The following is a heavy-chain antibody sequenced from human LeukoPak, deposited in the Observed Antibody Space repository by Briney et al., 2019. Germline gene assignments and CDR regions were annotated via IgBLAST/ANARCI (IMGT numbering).Heavy chain of an antibody. Sequence: GGSLRLSCAASGFTFSNAWMSWVRQAPGKGLERVGRIKSKTDGGTTDYAAPVKGRFTISRDDSKNTLYLQMNSLKTEDTAVYYCTTTYSSSGDAFDIWGQGTMVTVSS. V-gene: IGHV3-15*01. J-gene: IGHJ3*02. D-gene: IGHD6-13*01. CDR2: IKSKTDGGTT. CDR3: TTTYSSSGDAFDI. CDR1: GFTFSNAW.